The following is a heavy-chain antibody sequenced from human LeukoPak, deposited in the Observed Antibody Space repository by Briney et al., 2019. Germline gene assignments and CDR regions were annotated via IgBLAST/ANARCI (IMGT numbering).Heavy chain of an antibody. D-gene: IGHD3-22*01. J-gene: IGHJ4*02. CDR2: INPNSGGT. CDR3: AREDSSGSSYYFDY. V-gene: IGHV1-2*04. CDR1: GYTFSGYY. Sequence: ASVKVSCKASGYTFSGYYMHWVRQAPGQGLEWMGWINPNSGGTNYAQKFQGWVTMTRDTSISTAYMELSRLRSDDTAVYYCAREDSSGSSYYFDYWGQGTLVTVSS.